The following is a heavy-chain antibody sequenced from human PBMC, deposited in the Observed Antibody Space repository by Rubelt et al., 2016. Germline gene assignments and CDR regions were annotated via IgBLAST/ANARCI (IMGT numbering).Heavy chain of an antibody. Sequence: QVQLVQSGAEVKKPGASVKVSCKAAGYSFTTYSIHWVRQAPGQRLEWMGWINAGNGNTKYSQKFQGRVTITRHTSARTAYMELSSLRSEDTAIYYCATGYSSGWYVAYWGQGTLVTVSS. CDR2: INAGNGNT. D-gene: IGHD6-19*01. CDR1: GYSFTTYS. CDR3: ATGYSSGWYVAY. V-gene: IGHV1-3*01. J-gene: IGHJ4*02.